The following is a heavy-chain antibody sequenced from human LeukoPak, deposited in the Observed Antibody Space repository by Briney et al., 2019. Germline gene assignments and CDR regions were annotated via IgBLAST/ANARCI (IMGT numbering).Heavy chain of an antibody. Sequence: GGSLRLSCAASGITFSIYDMNWVSQAPGKGREWGSSISDTGTSRYYAESLKARLTLSRDNTKNTLYLEMSSLRAEDTAVYYCAKREHRYFSYLGLWGRGTLVTVSS. CDR1: GITFSIYD. D-gene: IGHD1-26*01. CDR3: AKREHRYFSYLGL. J-gene: IGHJ2*01. V-gene: IGHV3-23*01. CDR2: ISDTGTSR.